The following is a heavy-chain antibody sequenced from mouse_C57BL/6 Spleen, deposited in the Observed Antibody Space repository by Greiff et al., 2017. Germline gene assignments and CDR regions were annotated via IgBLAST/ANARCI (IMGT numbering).Heavy chain of an antibody. D-gene: IGHD2-4*01. V-gene: IGHV1-22*01. J-gene: IGHJ4*01. Sequence: EVKLQESGPELVKPGASVKMSCKASGYTFTDYNMHWVKQSHGKSLEWIGYINPNNGGTSYNQKFKGKATLTVNKSSSTAYMELRSLTSEDSAVYYCARIYYDYLYAMDYWGQGTSVTVSS. CDR1: GYTFTDYN. CDR3: ARIYYDYLYAMDY. CDR2: INPNNGGT.